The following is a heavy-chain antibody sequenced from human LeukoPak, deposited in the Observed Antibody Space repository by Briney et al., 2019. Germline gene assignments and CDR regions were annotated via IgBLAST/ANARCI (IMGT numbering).Heavy chain of an antibody. CDR2: INHSGST. CDR3: ASSQYYYGSGSYYYYYYGMDV. D-gene: IGHD3-10*01. J-gene: IGHJ6*02. CDR1: GGSFSGYY. V-gene: IGHV4-34*01. Sequence: SVTLSLTCAVYGGSFSGYYWSWIRQPPGKGLEWIGEINHSGSTNYNPSLKSRVTISVDTSKNQFSLKLSSVTAADTAVYYCASSQYYYGSGSYYYYYYGMDVWGQGTTVTVSS.